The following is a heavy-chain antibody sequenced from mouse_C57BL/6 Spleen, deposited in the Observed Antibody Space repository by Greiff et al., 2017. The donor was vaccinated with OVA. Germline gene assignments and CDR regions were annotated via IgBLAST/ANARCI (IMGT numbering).Heavy chain of an antibody. CDR1: GFTFSDYG. V-gene: IGHV5-17*01. D-gene: IGHD1-1*01. J-gene: IGHJ2*01. CDR3: ASGLRSFFDY. CDR2: ISSGSSTI. Sequence: EVKLVESGGGLVKPGGSLKLSCAASGFTFSDYGMHWVRQAPEKGLEWVAYISSGSSTIYYADTVKGRFTISRDNAKNTLFLQMTSLRSEDTAMYYCASGLRSFFDYWGQGTTLTVSS.